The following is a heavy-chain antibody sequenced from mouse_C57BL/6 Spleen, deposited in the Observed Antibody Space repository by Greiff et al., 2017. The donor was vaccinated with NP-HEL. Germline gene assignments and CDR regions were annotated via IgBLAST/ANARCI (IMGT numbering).Heavy chain of an antibody. CDR3: ARGTTVVATPGKFDY. Sequence: QVQLQQSGAELVKPGASVKLSCKASGYTFTSYWMHWVKQRPGQGLEWIGMIHPNSGSTNYNEKFKSKATLTVDKSSSTAYMQLSSLTSEDSAVYYCARGTTVVATPGKFDYWGQGTTLTVSS. D-gene: IGHD1-1*01. J-gene: IGHJ2*01. V-gene: IGHV1-64*01. CDR1: GYTFTSYW. CDR2: IHPNSGST.